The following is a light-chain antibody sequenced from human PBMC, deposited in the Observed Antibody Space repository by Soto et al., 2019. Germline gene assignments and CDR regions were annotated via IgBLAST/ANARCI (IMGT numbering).Light chain of an antibody. V-gene: IGKV1-5*01. CDR3: QQYYTYSPLT. Sequence: DIQMTQSPSTLSGSLGDRATLTCRASQTISSWLAWYQQKPGKAPKLLIYDASTLESGVPSRFSGSGSETEFTLTISRLQPDDFATYYCQQYYTYSPLTFGGGTKVDI. J-gene: IGKJ4*01. CDR2: DAS. CDR1: QTISSW.